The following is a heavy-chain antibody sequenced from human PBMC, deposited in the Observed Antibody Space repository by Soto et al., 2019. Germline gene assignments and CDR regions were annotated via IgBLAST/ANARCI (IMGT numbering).Heavy chain of an antibody. D-gene: IGHD2-21*01. CDR3: TRPTCDGGNCYFAH. J-gene: IGHJ5*02. CDR1: GFVFVSYA. CDR2: IMYDGNTE. V-gene: IGHV3-30-3*01. Sequence: GGSLRLSCASSGFVFVSYAMHWVRQAPGKGLEWVAVIMYDGNTEYYADSVKGRFTLSRDNSKNILYVQMNSLRADDTAVYYCTRPTCDGGNCYFAHWGQGTLVTVSS.